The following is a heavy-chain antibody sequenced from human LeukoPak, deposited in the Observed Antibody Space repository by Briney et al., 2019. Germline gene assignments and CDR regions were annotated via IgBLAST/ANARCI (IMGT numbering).Heavy chain of an antibody. CDR1: GFTFSNSW. V-gene: IGHV3-7*01. J-gene: IGHJ4*02. CDR3: ARDFGYSGYDGFDY. D-gene: IGHD5-12*01. Sequence: GGSLRLSCAASGFTFSNSWMSWVRQAPGKGLEWVATIKPDGSAQYYVDSVKGRFTISRDNAKNLLFLQINSLRAEDTAVYYCARDFGYSGYDGFDYWGQGTLVTVSS. CDR2: IKPDGSAQ.